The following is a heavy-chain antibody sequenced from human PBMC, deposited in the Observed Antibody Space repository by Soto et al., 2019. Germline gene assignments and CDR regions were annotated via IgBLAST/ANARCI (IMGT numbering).Heavy chain of an antibody. D-gene: IGHD4-17*01. V-gene: IGHV4-59*01. CDR1: GGSISSYY. Sequence: QVQLQESGPGLVKPSETLSLTCTVSGGSISSYYWSWIRQPPGKGLEWIGYIYYSGSTNYNPSLKSRVTISVDTSKNQFSLKLSSVTAADTAVYYCARVAPATVTPYNWFDPWGQGTLVTVSS. J-gene: IGHJ5*02. CDR2: IYYSGST. CDR3: ARVAPATVTPYNWFDP.